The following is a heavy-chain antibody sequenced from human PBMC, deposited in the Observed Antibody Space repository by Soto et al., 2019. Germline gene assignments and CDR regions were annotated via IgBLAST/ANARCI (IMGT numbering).Heavy chain of an antibody. D-gene: IGHD5-12*01. CDR3: AKDLRVEMATIRGAFDI. V-gene: IGHV3-23*01. CDR2: ISGSGGST. J-gene: IGHJ3*02. CDR1: GFTFSSYA. Sequence: EVQLLESGGGLVQPGGSLRLSCAASGFTFSSYAMSWVRQAPGKGLEWVSAISGSGGSTYYADSVKGRFTISRDNSKKTLYLQMDSLRAEDTAVYYCAKDLRVEMATIRGAFDIWGQGTMVTVSS.